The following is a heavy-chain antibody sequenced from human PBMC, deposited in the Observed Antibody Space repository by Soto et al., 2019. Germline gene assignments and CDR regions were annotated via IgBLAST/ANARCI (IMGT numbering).Heavy chain of an antibody. Sequence: EVQLVESGGGLVQPGGSLSLSCAASGFTFSSYAMHWVRQAPGKGLEYVSAISSNGGSTYYENSVKGRFTISRDNSKNTLYLQMGSLRAEDMAVYYCARVLSTVTTTGAFDIWGQGTMVTVSS. J-gene: IGHJ3*02. CDR2: ISSNGGST. CDR1: GFTFSSYA. D-gene: IGHD4-17*01. CDR3: ARVLSTVTTTGAFDI. V-gene: IGHV3-64*01.